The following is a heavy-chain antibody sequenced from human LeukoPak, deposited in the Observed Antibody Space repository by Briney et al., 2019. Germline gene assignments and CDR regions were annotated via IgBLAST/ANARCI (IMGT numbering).Heavy chain of an antibody. CDR3: ARRGTVTTERFDY. V-gene: IGHV4-39*01. D-gene: IGHD4-11*01. Sequence: SETLSLTCTVSGGSISSSSYYWGWIRQPPGKGLEWIGSIYYSGSTYYNPSLKSRVTICVDKSKNQFSLKLSSVTAADTAVYYCARRGTVTTERFDYWGQGTLVTVSS. CDR1: GGSISSSSYY. J-gene: IGHJ4*02. CDR2: IYYSGST.